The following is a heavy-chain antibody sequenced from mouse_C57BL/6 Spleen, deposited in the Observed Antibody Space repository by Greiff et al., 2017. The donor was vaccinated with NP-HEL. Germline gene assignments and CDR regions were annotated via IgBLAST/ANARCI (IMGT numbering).Heavy chain of an antibody. J-gene: IGHJ4*01. CDR2: IYPGDGDT. CDR1: GYAFSSSW. D-gene: IGHD2-1*01. CDR3: ARGVIYYGNLYYAMDY. Sequence: VQLQQSGPELVKPGASVKISCKASGYAFSSSWMNWVKQRPGKGLEWIGRIYPGDGDTNYNGKFKGKATLTADKSSSTAYMQLSSLTSEDSAVYFCARGVIYYGNLYYAMDYWGQGTSVTVSS. V-gene: IGHV1-82*01.